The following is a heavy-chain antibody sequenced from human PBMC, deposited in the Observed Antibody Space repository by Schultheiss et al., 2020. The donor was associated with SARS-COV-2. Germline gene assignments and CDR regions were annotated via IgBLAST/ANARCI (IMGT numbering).Heavy chain of an antibody. J-gene: IGHJ6*02. Sequence: GGSLRLSCAASGFTFSRYGMHWGRQAPGKGLEWVAVISYDGSNKYYADSVKGRFTISRDVSENTLYLHMNSLKAGDTAVYYCAKDLHWYGMDVWGQGTTVTVSS. D-gene: IGHD1-1*01. CDR3: AKDLHWYGMDV. CDR1: GFTFSRYG. CDR2: ISYDGSNK. V-gene: IGHV3-30*18.